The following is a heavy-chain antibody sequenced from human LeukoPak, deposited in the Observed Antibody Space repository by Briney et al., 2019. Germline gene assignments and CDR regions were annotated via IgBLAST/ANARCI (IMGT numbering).Heavy chain of an antibody. V-gene: IGHV4-61*01. CDR2: IYYSGST. J-gene: IGHJ4*02. Sequence: SETLSLTCTVSGGSVSSGSYYWSWIRQPPGKGLEWIGYIYYSGSTNYNPSLKSRVTLSVDTSKNPFSLKLSSVTAADTAVYYCARVLGDSGSYPFDYWGQGTLVTVSS. CDR3: ARVLGDSGSYPFDY. CDR1: GGSVSSGSYY. D-gene: IGHD1-26*01.